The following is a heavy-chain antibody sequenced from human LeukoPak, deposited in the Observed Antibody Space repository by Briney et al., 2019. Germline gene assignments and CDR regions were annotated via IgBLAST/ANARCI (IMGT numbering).Heavy chain of an antibody. CDR1: GGSISSYY. J-gene: IGHJ3*02. D-gene: IGHD3-16*02. CDR2: IYYSGTT. Sequence: SETLSLTCTVSGGSISSYYWSWIRQPPGKGLEWIGYIYYSGTTYYNPSLRSRVAISVDTSKNQFSLKLNSETAADTAVYYCARGPYDYVWGSYRINTFDIWGQGTVVTVSS. V-gene: IGHV4-59*08. CDR3: ARGPYDYVWGSYRINTFDI.